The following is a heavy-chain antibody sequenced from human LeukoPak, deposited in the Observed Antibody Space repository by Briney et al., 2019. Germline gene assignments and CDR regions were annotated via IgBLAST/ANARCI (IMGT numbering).Heavy chain of an antibody. D-gene: IGHD2-15*01. CDR1: GGSFSGYY. Sequence: PSETLSLTCAVYGGSFSGYYWSWIRQPPGKGLEWIGEINHSGSTNYNPSLKSRVTISVDTSKNQFSLKLSSVTTADTAVYYCARGAYQRRVVVVRGTNWFDPWGQGTLVTVSS. CDR2: INHSGST. CDR3: ARGAYQRRVVVVRGTNWFDP. J-gene: IGHJ5*02. V-gene: IGHV4-34*01.